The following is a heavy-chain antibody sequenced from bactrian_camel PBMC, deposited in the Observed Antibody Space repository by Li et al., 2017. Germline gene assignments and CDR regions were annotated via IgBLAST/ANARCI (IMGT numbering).Heavy chain of an antibody. CDR3: AGVEIDRLCRWTEFSY. CDR1: GYTKC. J-gene: IGHJ4*01. CDR2: IAMDGST. Sequence: VQLVESGGGSVQPGGSLSLYCATSGYTKCMAWFRQVPGREREAVASIAMDGSTSYIDSVKGRFTISQDNDKNTIHLQMNRLNPDDTAMYYCAGVEIDRLCRWTEFSYWGQGTQVTVS. D-gene: IGHD4*01. V-gene: IGHV3S53*01.